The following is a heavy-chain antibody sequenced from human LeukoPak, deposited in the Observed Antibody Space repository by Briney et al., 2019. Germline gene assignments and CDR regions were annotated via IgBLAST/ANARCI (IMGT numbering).Heavy chain of an antibody. CDR1: GYTFTSYD. Sequence: ASVKVSCKASGYTFTSYDINWVRQATGQGLEWMGWMNPNSGNTGYAQKFQGRVTITRNTSISTAYMELSSLRSEDTAVYYCARDGDYYDSSGYPGAFDIWGQGTMVTVSS. D-gene: IGHD3-22*01. V-gene: IGHV1-8*03. J-gene: IGHJ3*02. CDR3: ARDGDYYDSSGYPGAFDI. CDR2: MNPNSGNT.